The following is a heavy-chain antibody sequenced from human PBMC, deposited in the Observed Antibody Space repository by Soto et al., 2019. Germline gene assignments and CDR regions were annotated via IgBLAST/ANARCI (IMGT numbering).Heavy chain of an antibody. CDR1: GFTFSSYA. J-gene: IGHJ5*02. V-gene: IGHV3-30-3*01. CDR3: ARERLRDWFDP. CDR2: ISYDGSNK. D-gene: IGHD5-12*01. Sequence: GGSLRLSCAASGFTFSSYAMHWVRQAPGKGLEWVAVISYDGSNKYYADSVKGRFTISRDNSKNTLYLQMNSLRAEDTAVYYCARERLRDWFDPWGQGTLVTVSS.